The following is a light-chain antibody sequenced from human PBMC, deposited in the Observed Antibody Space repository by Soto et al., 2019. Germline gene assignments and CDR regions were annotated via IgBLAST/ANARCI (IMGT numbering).Light chain of an antibody. CDR2: GAS. J-gene: IGKJ4*01. CDR3: QQYGSSPPQS. V-gene: IGKV3-20*01. Sequence: EIVLTQSPGTLPLSPGERATLSCRASQSVSRSYLAWYQQKPGQAPRLLIYGASSRATAIPDRFSGSGSGTHFTLTISRLEPEDFAVYYCQQYGSSPPQSFGGGTKVEIK. CDR1: QSVSRSY.